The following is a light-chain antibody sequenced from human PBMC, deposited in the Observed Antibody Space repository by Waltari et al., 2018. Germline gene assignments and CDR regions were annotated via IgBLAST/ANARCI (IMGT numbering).Light chain of an antibody. CDR3: YSKDTDGGSQGK. CDR1: GLPKKY. Sequence: YDLTQPPSVSVSPGQTAAITCPGDGLPKKYTFLYQQKSGQAPVLVMYDDNKRPSGIPGRFSGSSAGTVATLTITGAQVDDEADYYCYSKDTDGGSQGKIGGGTKLTVL. CDR2: DDN. V-gene: IGLV3-10*01. J-gene: IGLJ2*01.